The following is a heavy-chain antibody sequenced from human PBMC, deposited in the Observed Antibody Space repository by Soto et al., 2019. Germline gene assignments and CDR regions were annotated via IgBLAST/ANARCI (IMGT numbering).Heavy chain of an antibody. CDR1: GYSFTSYW. J-gene: IGHJ4*02. Sequence: GESLKISCKGSGYSFTSYWISWVRQMPGKGLEWMGRIDPSDSYTNYSPSFQGHVTISADKSISTAYLQWSSLKASDTAMYYCARLLNYYDSSGYYALDYWGQGTLVTVSS. CDR3: ARLLNYYDSSGYYALDY. V-gene: IGHV5-10-1*01. D-gene: IGHD3-22*01. CDR2: IDPSDSYT.